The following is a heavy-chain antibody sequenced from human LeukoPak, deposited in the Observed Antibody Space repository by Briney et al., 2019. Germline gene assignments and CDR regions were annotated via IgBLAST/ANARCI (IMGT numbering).Heavy chain of an antibody. J-gene: IGHJ4*02. V-gene: IGHV3-30*18. Sequence: PGGSLRLSCAAAELTFVRYAINSVRQAPGKGREWVAVIAYDVSNKYYAQSVKGRFTISRDNSKHTLYLQMDSMRVEDTAVYYCAKKTFDYWGQGTLVTVSS. CDR3: AKKTFDY. CDR1: ELTFVRYA. CDR2: IAYDVSNK.